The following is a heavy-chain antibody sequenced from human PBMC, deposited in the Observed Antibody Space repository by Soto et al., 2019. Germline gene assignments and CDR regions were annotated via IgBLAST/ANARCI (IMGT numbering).Heavy chain of an antibody. Sequence: PSETLSLTCTVSGGSISSYYWSWIRQPPGKGLEWIGYIYYSGSTNYNPSLKSRVTISVDTSKNQFSLKLSSVTAADTAVYYCARGRINSRAFDIWGQGTMVTVSS. CDR2: IYYSGST. V-gene: IGHV4-59*12. J-gene: IGHJ3*02. CDR1: GGSISSYY. D-gene: IGHD1-20*01. CDR3: ARGRINSRAFDI.